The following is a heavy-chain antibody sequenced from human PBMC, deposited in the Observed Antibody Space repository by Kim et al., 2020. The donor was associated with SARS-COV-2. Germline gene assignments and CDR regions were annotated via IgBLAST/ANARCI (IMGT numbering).Heavy chain of an antibody. J-gene: IGHJ4*02. D-gene: IGHD3-22*01. Sequence: KGRVTISVDTSKNQFSLKLSSVTAADTAVYYCASTETYYYDSSGYYPFDYWGQGTLVTVSS. V-gene: IGHV4-39*01. CDR3: ASTETYYYDSSGYYPFDY.